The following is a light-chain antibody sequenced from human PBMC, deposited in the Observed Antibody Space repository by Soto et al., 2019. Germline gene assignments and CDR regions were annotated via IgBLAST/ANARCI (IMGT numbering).Light chain of an antibody. CDR3: QQYDNVPPVT. Sequence: DIQMTQSPSSLSASVGDRVTITCQAGQDISHRLNWYQQKPGKAPKILIYDASTLEIGVPSRFSGSGFGTYFTFTFNSLQPEDIATYYCQQYDNVPPVTFGPGTRVDLK. CDR2: DAS. CDR1: QDISHR. J-gene: IGKJ3*01. V-gene: IGKV1-33*01.